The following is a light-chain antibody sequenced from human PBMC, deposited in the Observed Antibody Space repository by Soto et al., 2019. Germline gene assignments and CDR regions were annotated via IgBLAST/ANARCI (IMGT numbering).Light chain of an antibody. CDR1: QSVSTN. Sequence: ETVMTQSAAALSGSVGERVTLSCRASQSVSTNLAWYQQRPGQAPRLLIHDASTRATGVPDRISGSGSGTDFTLTISSLQYEDFAIYYCQQYNNWPRTFGQGTKLEIK. V-gene: IGKV3-15*01. CDR3: QQYNNWPRT. CDR2: DAS. J-gene: IGKJ2*01.